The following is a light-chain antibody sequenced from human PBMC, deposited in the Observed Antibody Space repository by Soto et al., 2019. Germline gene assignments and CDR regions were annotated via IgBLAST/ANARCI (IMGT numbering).Light chain of an antibody. CDR3: CSYAGSYPFV. V-gene: IGLV2-11*01. CDR2: DVD. CDR1: SSDVGNYNF. Sequence: SLTQPRSVSGSPGQSVTISCTGTSSDVGNYNFVSWYQHHPGKAPKLMIYDVDKRPSGVPDRFSGSKSGNTASLTISGLQAEDEADYYCCSYAGSYPFVFGTGTKSP. J-gene: IGLJ1*01.